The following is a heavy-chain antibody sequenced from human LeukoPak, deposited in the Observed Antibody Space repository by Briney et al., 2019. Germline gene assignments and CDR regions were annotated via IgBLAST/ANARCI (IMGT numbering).Heavy chain of an antibody. V-gene: IGHV1-18*01. CDR1: GYTFTSYG. J-gene: IGHJ6*03. D-gene: IGHD6-19*01. Sequence: TSVKVSCKASGYTFTSYGISWVRQAPGQGLEWMGWISAYNGNTNYAQKLQGRVTMTTDTSTSTAYMELRSLRSDDTAVYYCATVAGNYYYYYMDVWGKGTTVTISS. CDR3: ATVAGNYYYYYMDV. CDR2: ISAYNGNT.